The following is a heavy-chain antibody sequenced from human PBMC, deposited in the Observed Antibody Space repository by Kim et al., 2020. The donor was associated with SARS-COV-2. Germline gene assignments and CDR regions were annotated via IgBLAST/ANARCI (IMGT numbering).Heavy chain of an antibody. CDR1: GFTFSDYY. V-gene: IGHV3-11*06. Sequence: GGSLRLSCAASGFTFSDYYMSWIRQAPGKGLEWVSYISSSSSYTNYTDSVKGRFTISRDNGKNSLYLQMNSLRAEDTAVYYCARLVLGRYYFHYWGQGTLVTVSS. CDR3: ARLVLGRYYFHY. CDR2: ISSSSSYT. D-gene: IGHD4-17*01. J-gene: IGHJ4*02.